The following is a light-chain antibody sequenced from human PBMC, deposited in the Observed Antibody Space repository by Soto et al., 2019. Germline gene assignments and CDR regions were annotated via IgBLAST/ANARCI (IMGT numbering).Light chain of an antibody. J-gene: IGKJ1*01. CDR3: LQDFNYPWT. CDR1: QDIRND. Sequence: ALQMTQPPSSLSASVGDRVTITCRASQDIRNDLGWYQQKPGKTPKLLIFAASSLQSGVPSRFSGSGSGTDFTLTISSLQPEDFATYYCLQDFNYPWTFGQGTKVEIE. CDR2: AAS. V-gene: IGKV1-6*01.